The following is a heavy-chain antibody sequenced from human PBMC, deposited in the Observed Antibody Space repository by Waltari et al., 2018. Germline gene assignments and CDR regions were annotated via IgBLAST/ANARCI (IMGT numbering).Heavy chain of an antibody. CDR3: VRLEDCTGPGGNCYSGAPFAVDV. Sequence: QVHLQQWGAGLLRPSETLSLICAVYGGSLRGFYWGWIRQPPGKGLEWIGENNHSPNSNYNPSLRSRVHMSIDTSQNQFSLQLTSVTAADTGVYYCVRLEDCTGPGGNCYSGAPFAVDVWGQGTTVTVPS. D-gene: IGHD2-8*02. V-gene: IGHV4-34*01. J-gene: IGHJ6*02. CDR1: GGSLRGFY. CDR2: NNHSPNS.